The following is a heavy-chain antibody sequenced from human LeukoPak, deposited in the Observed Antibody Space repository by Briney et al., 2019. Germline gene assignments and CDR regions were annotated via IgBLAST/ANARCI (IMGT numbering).Heavy chain of an antibody. Sequence: SVKVSCKASGGTFSSYAISWVRQAPGQGLEWMGGIILIFGTANYAQKFQGRVTITADESTSTAYMELSSLRAEDTAVYYCARSYPYSGHFDYWGQGTLVTVSS. J-gene: IGHJ4*02. CDR2: IILIFGTA. V-gene: IGHV1-69*13. CDR3: ARSYPYSGHFDY. D-gene: IGHD5-12*01. CDR1: GGTFSSYA.